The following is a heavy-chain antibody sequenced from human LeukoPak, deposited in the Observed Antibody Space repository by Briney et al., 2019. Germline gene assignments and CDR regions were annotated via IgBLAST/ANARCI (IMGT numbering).Heavy chain of an antibody. CDR2: ISYDGSNK. Sequence: GGSLRLSCAASGFTFSSYAMNWFRQAPGKGLEWVAVISYDGSNKYYADSVKGRFTISRDNPKNTLYLQMNSLRAEDTAVYYCARGYSSGWYDLDYWGQGTLVTVSS. J-gene: IGHJ4*02. CDR1: GFTFSSYA. V-gene: IGHV3-30-3*01. D-gene: IGHD6-19*01. CDR3: ARGYSSGWYDLDY.